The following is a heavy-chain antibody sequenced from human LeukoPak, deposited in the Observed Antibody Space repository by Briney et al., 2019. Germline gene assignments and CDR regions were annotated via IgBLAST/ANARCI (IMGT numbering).Heavy chain of an antibody. Sequence: GGSLRLSCIVPRHPHSIYEINWVRQAPGKGLEWVSNIHSSGTVKYYSDSVKGRFSISRDNAKSSLYLQMNSLRVEDTAVYYCALLTVASDFDYWGQGALVTVSS. J-gene: IGHJ4*02. CDR2: IHSSGTVK. CDR1: RHPHSIYE. V-gene: IGHV3-48*03. CDR3: ALLTVASDFDY. D-gene: IGHD5-12*01.